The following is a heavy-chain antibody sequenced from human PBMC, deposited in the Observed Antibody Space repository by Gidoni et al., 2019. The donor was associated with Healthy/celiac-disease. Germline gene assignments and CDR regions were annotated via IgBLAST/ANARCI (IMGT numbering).Heavy chain of an antibody. J-gene: IGHJ6*02. V-gene: IGHV4-39*07. D-gene: IGHD3-10*01. CDR2: IYYSGST. CDR1: GGPISSSSYY. CDR3: ARGGPPMVRGLQVYYYYYGMDV. Sequence: QLQLQESGPGLVKLSETLSLTCTVSGGPISSSSYYWGWIRQPPGKGLEWIGSIYYSGSTYYNPSLKSRVTISVDTSKNQFSLKLSSVTAADTAVYYCARGGPPMVRGLQVYYYYYGMDVWGQGTTVTVSS.